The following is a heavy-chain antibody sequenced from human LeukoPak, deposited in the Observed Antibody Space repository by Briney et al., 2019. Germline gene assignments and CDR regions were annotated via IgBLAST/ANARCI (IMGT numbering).Heavy chain of an antibody. D-gene: IGHD4-17*01. CDR3: ARDPSQDYGDVSGDY. Sequence: GGSLRLSCAASGFTFSSYWMHWVRQALGKGLVWVSRINGDGSSTSYADSVKGRFTISRDNGKNTLNLQMNSLRAEGTAVYYCARDPSQDYGDVSGDYWGQGTLVTVSS. CDR1: GFTFSSYW. CDR2: INGDGSST. J-gene: IGHJ4*02. V-gene: IGHV3-74*01.